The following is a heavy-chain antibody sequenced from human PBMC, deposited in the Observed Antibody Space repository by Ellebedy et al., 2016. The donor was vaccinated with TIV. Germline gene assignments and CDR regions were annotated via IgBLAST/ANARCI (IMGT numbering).Heavy chain of an antibody. CDR3: AREILTSSSGNWFDP. D-gene: IGHD6-13*01. J-gene: IGHJ5*02. CDR1: GYTFTSYY. CDR2: INPSGGST. V-gene: IGHV1-46*01. Sequence: ASVKVSXXASGYTFTSYYMHWVRQAPGQGLEWMGIINPSGGSTSYAQKFQGRVTMTRDTSTSTVYMELSSLRSEDTAVYYCAREILTSSSGNWFDPWGQGTLVTVSS.